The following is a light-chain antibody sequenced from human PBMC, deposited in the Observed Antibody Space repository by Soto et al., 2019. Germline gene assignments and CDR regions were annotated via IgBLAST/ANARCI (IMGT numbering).Light chain of an antibody. CDR1: QSVSSN. CDR3: QQYNNWPPLT. Sequence: EIVMTQSQATLSVSPGETATLSCRASQSVSSNLAWYQQKPGQATSLLIYGASTRATGIPARFSGSGSGTEFTLTISSLQSEDFAVYYCQQYNNWPPLTFGGGTKVEIK. J-gene: IGKJ4*01. CDR2: GAS. V-gene: IGKV3-15*01.